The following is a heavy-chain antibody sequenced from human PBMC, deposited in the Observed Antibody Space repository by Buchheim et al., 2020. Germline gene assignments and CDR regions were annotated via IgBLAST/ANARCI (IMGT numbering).Heavy chain of an antibody. D-gene: IGHD2-21*01. CDR2: ISGSGGST. J-gene: IGHJ6*02. CDR3: AKGVCGGDCYYPYGMDV. V-gene: IGHV3-23*01. Sequence: EVQLLESGGGLVQPGGSLRLSCAASGFTFSSYAMSWVRQAPGKGLEWVSAISGSGGSTYYADSVKGRFTISRDNSKNTLSLQMNSLRAEDTAVYYCAKGVCGGDCYYPYGMDVWGQGTT. CDR1: GFTFSSYA.